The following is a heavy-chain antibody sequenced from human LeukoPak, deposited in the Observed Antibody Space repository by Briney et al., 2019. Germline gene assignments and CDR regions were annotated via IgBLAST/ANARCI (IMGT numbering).Heavy chain of an antibody. V-gene: IGHV3-7*03. Sequence: GGSLRLSCAASGFTFNSYWMSWVRQAPGKGLEWVANMNQDGSEKYYVESVRGRFTISRDNAKNSLYLQMNSLRAEDTAVYYCARDGDATMVRVRDYWGQGTLLTVSS. D-gene: IGHD3-10*01. CDR2: MNQDGSEK. CDR3: ARDGDATMVRVRDY. CDR1: GFTFNSYW. J-gene: IGHJ4*02.